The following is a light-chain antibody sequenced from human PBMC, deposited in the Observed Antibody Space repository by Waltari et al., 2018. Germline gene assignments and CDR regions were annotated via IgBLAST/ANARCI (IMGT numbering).Light chain of an antibody. J-gene: IGLJ3*02. CDR2: DVP. Sequence: QSALTQPRSVSGSPGQSVTISCTATSSAVGGYNYVSWYPQYPGKAPKTLIYDVPRLPSGVPDRFSGSRSGNTASLTISGLQAEDEADYYCCSYAGSYPHWVFGGGTKLTVL. V-gene: IGLV2-11*01. CDR1: SSAVGGYNY. CDR3: CSYAGSYPHWV.